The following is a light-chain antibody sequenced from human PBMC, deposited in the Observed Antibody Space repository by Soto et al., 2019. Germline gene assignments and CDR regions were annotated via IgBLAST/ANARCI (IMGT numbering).Light chain of an antibody. CDR1: QSVTYN. CDR2: GAS. J-gene: IGKJ1*01. CDR3: QQYNDWLWT. V-gene: IGKV3-15*01. Sequence: ETMLTQSPATLSASPGERVTLSCRATQSVTYNLAWYQQKPGQAPRLLIYGASTRATGIPARFSGRGSGTEFTLTITSRQSEDFAVYYCQQYNDWLWTFGQGTKVEIK.